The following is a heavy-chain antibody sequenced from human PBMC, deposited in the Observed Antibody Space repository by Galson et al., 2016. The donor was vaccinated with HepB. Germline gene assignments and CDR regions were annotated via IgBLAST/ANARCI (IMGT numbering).Heavy chain of an antibody. CDR3: TRHYFSDS. J-gene: IGHJ4*02. CDR1: GFTFSTYW. Sequence: SLRLSCAASGFTFSTYWMNWVRQAPGKGLEWVANIKQDASEKSYVASVKGRYTIPRDNAKNSLYLKMNSLRADDTAVYYCTRHYFSDSWGQGILVTVSS. D-gene: IGHD3-3*02. V-gene: IGHV3-7*03. CDR2: IKQDASEK.